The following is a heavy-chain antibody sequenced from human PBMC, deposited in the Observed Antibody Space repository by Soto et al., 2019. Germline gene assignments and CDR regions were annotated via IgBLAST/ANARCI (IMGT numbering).Heavy chain of an antibody. CDR1: GGSISSGDYY. V-gene: IGHV4-30-4*01. CDR2: IFYSGST. J-gene: IGHJ6*02. Sequence: PSETLSLTCTVSGGSISSGDYYWSWIRQPPGRGLEWIGYIFYSGSTNYNPSLKSRVTISVDTSKNQFSLRLSSVTAADTAVYYCAREMTTVPRRGMDVWGQGTTVTVSS. D-gene: IGHD4-4*01. CDR3: AREMTTVPRRGMDV.